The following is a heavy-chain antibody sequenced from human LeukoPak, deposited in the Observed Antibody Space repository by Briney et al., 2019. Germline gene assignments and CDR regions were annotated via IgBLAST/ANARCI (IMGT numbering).Heavy chain of an antibody. CDR3: ARGLYSMTTVTALGY. J-gene: IGHJ4*02. Sequence: SETLSLTCTVSGGSISSYYWSWIRQPPGKGLEWIGYIYYSGSTNYNPSLKSRVTISVDTSKNQFSLKLSSVTAADTAVYYCARGLYSMTTVTALGYWGQGTLVTVSS. CDR1: GGSISSYY. V-gene: IGHV4-59*01. CDR2: IYYSGST. D-gene: IGHD4-17*01.